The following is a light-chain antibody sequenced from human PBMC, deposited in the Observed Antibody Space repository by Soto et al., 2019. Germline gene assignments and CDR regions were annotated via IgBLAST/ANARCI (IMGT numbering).Light chain of an antibody. CDR2: DVT. CDR3: SSYTTSSTQV. V-gene: IGLV2-14*01. J-gene: IGLJ2*01. Sequence: QSALTQPVSVSGSPGQSIAISCTGTSSDIGAYNYVSWYQQYPGKAPKLIIFDVTNRPSGVSNRFSGSKSGDTASLTISGLQTEVEADYYCSSYTTSSTQVFGGGTKITVL. CDR1: SSDIGAYNY.